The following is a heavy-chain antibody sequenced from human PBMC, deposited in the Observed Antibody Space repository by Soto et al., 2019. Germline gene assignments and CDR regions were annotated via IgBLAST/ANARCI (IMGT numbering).Heavy chain of an antibody. V-gene: IGHV3-23*01. CDR2: ISGSGGST. D-gene: IGHD6-13*01. J-gene: IGHJ4*02. Sequence: GGSLRLSCAASGFTFSSYAMSWVRQAPGKGLEWVSAISGSGGSTYYADSVKGRFTISRDNSKNTLYLQMNSLRAEDTAVYYCSKSPAAGFSTFDYWGQGTLVTVSS. CDR1: GFTFSSYA. CDR3: SKSPAAGFSTFDY.